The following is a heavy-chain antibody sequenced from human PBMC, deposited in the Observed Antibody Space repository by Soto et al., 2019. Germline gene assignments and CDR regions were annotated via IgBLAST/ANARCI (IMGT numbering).Heavy chain of an antibody. CDR1: GSTFNNFA. D-gene: IGHD1-26*01. CDR3: ARAIKRWEVNYYFDF. Sequence: QVVLLQSGAEVKAPGSSVRVSCQVSGSTFNNFAFSWVRQAPGNGPEWMRGIVVDSNTAEYSQRFQDRVTITADTSSKTLYMELGSLTFEDTAVYYCARAIKRWEVNYYFDFWGQGTLVTVSS. J-gene: IGHJ4*02. V-gene: IGHV1-69*06. CDR2: IVVDSNTA.